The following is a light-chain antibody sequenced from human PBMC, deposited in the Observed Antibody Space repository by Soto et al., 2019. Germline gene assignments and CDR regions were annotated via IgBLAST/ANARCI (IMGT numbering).Light chain of an antibody. J-gene: IGKJ1*01. CDR2: DAS. V-gene: IGKV1-5*01. CDR1: QSISSW. CDR3: QQYNSYST. Sequence: DSQMTQSPSTVSAAVGDGVTNTCRASQSISSWLAWYQQKPGKAPNLLIYDASTLESGVPSRFSGSGSGTDFTLTISSLQPDDFATYYCQQYNSYSTFGQGTKVDIK.